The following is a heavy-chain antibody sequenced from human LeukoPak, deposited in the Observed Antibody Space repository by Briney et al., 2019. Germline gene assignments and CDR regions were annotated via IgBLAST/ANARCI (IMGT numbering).Heavy chain of an antibody. CDR1: GFKFTNYA. CDR3: AKHADIAMAADY. V-gene: IGHV3-30*02. Sequence: GRSLRLSCGASGFKFTNYAMHWVRQAPGKGLEWVAFIRYDGSNKFYADSVRGRFTISRDNSKNTLYLQMNSLRAEDTAVYYCAKHADIAMAADYWGQGTLVTISS. CDR2: IRYDGSNK. D-gene: IGHD6-19*01. J-gene: IGHJ4*02.